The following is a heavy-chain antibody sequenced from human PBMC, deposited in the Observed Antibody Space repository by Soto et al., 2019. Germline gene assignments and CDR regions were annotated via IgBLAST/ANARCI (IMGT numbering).Heavy chain of an antibody. J-gene: IGHJ4*02. Sequence: QITLKESGPTLVKPTQTLTLTCTFSGFSLSTSGVGVGWIRQPPGKALEWLALIYWNDDKRYSPSLKSRLTIPKDTSKNQVVLTMTNMDPVDTATYYCAHTPTVTGGFDYWGQGTLVTVSS. CDR3: AHTPTVTGGFDY. CDR1: GFSLSTSGVG. D-gene: IGHD4-17*01. CDR2: IYWNDDK. V-gene: IGHV2-5*01.